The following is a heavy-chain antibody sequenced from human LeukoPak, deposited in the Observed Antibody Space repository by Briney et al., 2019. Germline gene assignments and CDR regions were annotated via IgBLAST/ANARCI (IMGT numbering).Heavy chain of an antibody. V-gene: IGHV3-30*18. CDR3: AKDAFIVATPVDY. D-gene: IGHD5-12*01. CDR2: ISYDGSNK. Sequence: GGSLRLSCAASGFTFSSYGMHWVRQAPGKGLEWVAVISYDGSNKYYADSVKGRFTISRDNSKNTLYLQMNSLRAEDTAVYYCAKDAFIVATPVDYWGQGTLVTVSS. J-gene: IGHJ4*02. CDR1: GFTFSSYG.